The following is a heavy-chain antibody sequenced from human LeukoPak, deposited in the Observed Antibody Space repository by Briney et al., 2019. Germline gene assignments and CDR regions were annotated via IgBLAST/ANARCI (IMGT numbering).Heavy chain of an antibody. CDR3: ARRPPYGSGIYPLVDV. V-gene: IGHV5-51*01. J-gene: IGHJ6*02. CDR1: GFSFSTYW. Sequence: GESLKISCKGSGFSFSTYWIGWVRQMPGKGLEWMGLIYPGDSDTKYSPSFQGQVTISADKSISTAYLQWRSLKASDTAIYYCARRPPYGSGIYPLVDVWGQGTTVTVSS. D-gene: IGHD3-10*01. CDR2: IYPGDSDT.